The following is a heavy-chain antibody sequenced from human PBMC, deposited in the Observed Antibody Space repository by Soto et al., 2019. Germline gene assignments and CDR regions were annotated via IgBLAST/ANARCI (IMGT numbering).Heavy chain of an antibody. CDR2: INLSGST. CDR3: ARGYRSNSSSET. CDR1: GGSFSGYY. Sequence: SETLSLTCAVYGGSFSGYYWSWIRQPPGKGLEWIGEINLSGSTSYNPSLKGRVNISVDTSKNQFSLKLSSVTATDTAVYYCARGYRSNSSSETWGQETLVTVSS. D-gene: IGHD6-6*01. V-gene: IGHV4-34*01. J-gene: IGHJ5*01.